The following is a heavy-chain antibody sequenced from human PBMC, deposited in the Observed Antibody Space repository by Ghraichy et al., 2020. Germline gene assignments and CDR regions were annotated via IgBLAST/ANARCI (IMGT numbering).Heavy chain of an antibody. D-gene: IGHD3-3*01. CDR1: GFTFSKYW. V-gene: IGHV3-74*01. CDR2: SNNDGSTT. J-gene: IGHJ3*02. CDR3: ARGTEWLTPSDAFDI. Sequence: GGSLNISCAASGFTFSKYWMHWVRQAPGKGPVWVSRSNNDGSTTSYADSVKGRFTISRDNAKNTLSLEMNSLRAEDTGVYYCARGTEWLTPSDAFDIWGQGTMVTVSS.